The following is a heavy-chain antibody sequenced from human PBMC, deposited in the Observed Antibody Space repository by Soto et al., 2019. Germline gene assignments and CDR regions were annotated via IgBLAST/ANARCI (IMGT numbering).Heavy chain of an antibody. Sequence: GASVKVSCKASGYTFTVCYIHWVRQAPGQGLEWMGWISAYNGNTNYAQKLQGRVTMTTDTSTSTAYMELRSLRSDDTAVYYCARESGVVYYDILTGHPGVWFDPWGQGTLVTVSS. D-gene: IGHD3-9*01. J-gene: IGHJ5*02. CDR1: GYTFTVCY. CDR3: ARESGVVYYDILTGHPGVWFDP. CDR2: ISAYNGNT. V-gene: IGHV1-18*04.